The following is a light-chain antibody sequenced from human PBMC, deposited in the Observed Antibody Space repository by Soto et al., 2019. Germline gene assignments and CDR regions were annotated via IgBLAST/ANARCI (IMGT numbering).Light chain of an antibody. Sequence: EVVLTQSPGSLSLSPGESPTLSCRASQGVSNNYLAWCHHKPGQAPSLLIYGASTSATAIPDRFSGSGSGTDITLTISRLEPEDFAVYCCQQDGSAPGTFGQGTKVDIK. J-gene: IGKJ1*01. CDR3: QQDGSAPGT. CDR1: QGVSNNY. CDR2: GAS. V-gene: IGKV3-20*01.